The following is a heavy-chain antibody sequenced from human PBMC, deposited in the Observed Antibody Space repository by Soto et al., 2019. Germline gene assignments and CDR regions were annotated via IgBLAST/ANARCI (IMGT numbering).Heavy chain of an antibody. Sequence: QITLKESGPTLVKPTQTLTLTCTFSGFSLSTTAEGVGWIRQPPGKALEWLALIYWDDAERYSPSLKSRLTITKDTSKNQVVLTMTNVDPVDTATYYCAHGSCSSADCYPNPYLDYWGQGILVTVSS. CDR1: GFSLSTTAEG. V-gene: IGHV2-5*02. D-gene: IGHD2-2*01. CDR2: IYWDDAE. CDR3: AHGSCSSADCYPNPYLDY. J-gene: IGHJ4*02.